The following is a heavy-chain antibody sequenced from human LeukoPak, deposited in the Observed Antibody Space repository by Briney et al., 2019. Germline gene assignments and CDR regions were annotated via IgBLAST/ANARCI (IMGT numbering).Heavy chain of an antibody. CDR3: AKDGEQWLADFDY. Sequence: GGSLRLSCAASGFTFSSYGMHWVRQAPGKGLEWVAVISYDGSNKYYADSVKGRFTISRDNSKNMLYLQMNSLRAEDTAVYYCAKDGEQWLADFDYWGQGTLVTVSS. D-gene: IGHD6-19*01. J-gene: IGHJ4*02. CDR1: GFTFSSYG. CDR2: ISYDGSNK. V-gene: IGHV3-30*18.